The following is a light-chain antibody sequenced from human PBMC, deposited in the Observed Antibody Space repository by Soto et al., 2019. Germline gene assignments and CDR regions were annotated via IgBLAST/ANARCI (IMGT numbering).Light chain of an antibody. CDR2: AAS. Sequence: DIVLTQSPGTLSLSPGERATLSCRASQSFSSSYLAWYQQKPGQAPRLLLYAASSRATGIPDRFSGSGSGTDFTLTISRLEPEDFAVYYCQQYGSSPYTFGQGTKVDIK. CDR3: QQYGSSPYT. CDR1: QSFSSSY. J-gene: IGKJ2*01. V-gene: IGKV3-20*01.